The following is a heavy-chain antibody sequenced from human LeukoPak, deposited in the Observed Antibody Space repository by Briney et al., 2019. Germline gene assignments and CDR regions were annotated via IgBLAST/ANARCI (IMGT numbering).Heavy chain of an antibody. D-gene: IGHD3-22*01. J-gene: IGHJ6*03. V-gene: IGHV4-59*01. CDR3: ARDRGYYDSSGQAYYYYMDV. CDR2: IYYSGSP. CDR1: GGSISSYY. Sequence: SETLSLTCTVSGGSISSYYWSWIRQPPGKGLEWIGYIYYSGSPNYNPSLKSRVTISVDTSKNQFSLKLSSVTAADTAVYYCARDRGYYDSSGQAYYYYMDVWGKGTTVTVSS.